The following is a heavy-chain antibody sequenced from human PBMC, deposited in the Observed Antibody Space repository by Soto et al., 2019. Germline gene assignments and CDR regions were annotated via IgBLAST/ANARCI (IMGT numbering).Heavy chain of an antibody. D-gene: IGHD2-21*01. CDR1: GGSINSYW. CDR2: VYSSGTT. CDR3: ARDIASYAYGEGY. Sequence: QLQLQESGPGLVKPSETLSLTCTVSGGSINSYWWSWIRQPAGKGLEWIGRVYSSGTTDYNPSVNIRATMAVEPSKNQFSLNASSVTAADTAVYYCARDIASYAYGEGYWGQGIQVTVSS. J-gene: IGHJ4*02. V-gene: IGHV4-4*07.